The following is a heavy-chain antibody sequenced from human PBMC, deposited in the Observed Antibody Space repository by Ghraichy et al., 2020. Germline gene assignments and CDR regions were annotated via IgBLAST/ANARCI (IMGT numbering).Heavy chain of an antibody. CDR2: INHSGST. V-gene: IGHV4-34*01. CDR1: GGSFSGYY. D-gene: IGHD2-2*01. CDR3: ARSLWEEYQLRDAFDI. Sequence: SETLSLTCAVYGGSFSGYYWSWIRQPPGKGLEWIGEINHSGSTNYNPSLKSRVTISVDTSKNQFSLKLSSVTAADTAVYYCARSLWEEYQLRDAFDIWGQGTMVTVSS. J-gene: IGHJ3*02.